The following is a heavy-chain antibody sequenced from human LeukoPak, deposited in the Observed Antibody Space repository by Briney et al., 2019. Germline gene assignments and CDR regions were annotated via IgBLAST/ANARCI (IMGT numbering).Heavy chain of an antibody. CDR3: ARDLIGGNAYDY. Sequence: AGGSLRLSCAASGFTFSSYSMNWVRQAPGKGPEWIAYVTSSSRTIYYADSVKGRFTISRDNAKSSLYLQLDSLRAEDTAVYYCARDLIGGNAYDYRGQGALVTVSS. V-gene: IGHV3-48*01. CDR2: VTSSSRTI. CDR1: GFTFSSYS. J-gene: IGHJ4*02. D-gene: IGHD2-15*01.